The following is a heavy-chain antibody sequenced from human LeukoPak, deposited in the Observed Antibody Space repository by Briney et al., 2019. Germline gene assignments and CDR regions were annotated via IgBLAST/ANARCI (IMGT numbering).Heavy chain of an antibody. Sequence: GASVKVSCKASGYTLTSFGVGWLRQAAGQGLEWMGWIIAYNGNTDYAQKFQDRVIMTTDTSTSTAYMELRRLRSDDTAVYYCARGPREQWLTDYYYYYYYMDVWGKGTTVTVSS. CDR2: IIAYNGNT. J-gene: IGHJ6*03. D-gene: IGHD6-19*01. V-gene: IGHV1-18*01. CDR1: GYTLTSFG. CDR3: ARGPREQWLTDYYYYYYYMDV.